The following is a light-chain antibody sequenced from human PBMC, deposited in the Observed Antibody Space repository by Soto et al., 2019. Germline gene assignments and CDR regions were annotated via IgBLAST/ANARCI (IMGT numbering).Light chain of an antibody. CDR1: QSVSSSY. CDR2: GAS. V-gene: IGKV3-20*01. CDR3: QQYGGSRLT. Sequence: EIVLTQSPGTLSLSPGERATLSCRASQSVSSSYLVWHQQKPGQAPRLLIYGASSRATAIPDRFSGSGSGTDFTLTINRLEPEDFAVYYCQQYGGSRLTFGGGTKVDIK. J-gene: IGKJ4*01.